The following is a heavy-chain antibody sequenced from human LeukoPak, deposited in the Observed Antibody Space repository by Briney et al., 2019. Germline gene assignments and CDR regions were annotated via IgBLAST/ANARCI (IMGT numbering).Heavy chain of an antibody. CDR1: EFTVSGNQ. CDR2: ISSSSSAI. CDR3: AQKGGTDH. J-gene: IGHJ4*02. D-gene: IGHD2-15*01. V-gene: IGHV3-48*02. Sequence: PGGSLTLSCVVSEFTVSGNQMNWVRQAPGKGLEWISYISSSSSAIYYADSVKGRFTISRDNAKNSLYLQMSSLRDEDTAVYYCAQKGGTDHWGQGTLVTVSS.